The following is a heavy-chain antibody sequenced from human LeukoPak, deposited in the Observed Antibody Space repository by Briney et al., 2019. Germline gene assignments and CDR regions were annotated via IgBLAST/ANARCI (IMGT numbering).Heavy chain of an antibody. Sequence: ASVKVSCKASGHIFSDYYMHRVRQAPGQGLEWMGWMNVDSGGTKYAQKFQGRVTMTRDTSVSTAFMDLTRLTSDDTAVYYCARDSKVTGTSFDSWGQGTLVTVSS. CDR3: ARDSKVTGTSFDS. D-gene: IGHD2-21*02. V-gene: IGHV1-2*02. CDR1: GHIFSDYY. CDR2: MNVDSGGT. J-gene: IGHJ4*02.